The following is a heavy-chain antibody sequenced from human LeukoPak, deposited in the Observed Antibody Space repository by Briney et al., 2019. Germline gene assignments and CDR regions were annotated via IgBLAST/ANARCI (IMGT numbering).Heavy chain of an antibody. CDR1: GGSLSFYY. V-gene: IGHV4-34*01. CDR2: ISQNGDS. Sequence: SETLSLTCGVSGGSLSFYYWSWIRQSPGKGLEWIAEISQNGDSNYNMSLKSRVTISLDKSKNQVSLKLNSVTAADTAVYYCARGQGATVPQVGKNWFDPWGQGTRVTVSS. CDR3: ARGQGATVPQVGKNWFDP. J-gene: IGHJ5*02. D-gene: IGHD1-26*01.